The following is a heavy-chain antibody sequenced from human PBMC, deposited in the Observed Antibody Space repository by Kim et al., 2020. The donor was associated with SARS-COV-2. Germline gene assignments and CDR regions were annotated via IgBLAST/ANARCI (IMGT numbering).Heavy chain of an antibody. D-gene: IGHD5-18*01. Sequence: SVKVSCKASGGTFSSYAISWVRQAPGQGLEWMGGIIPIFGTANYAQKFQGRVTITADESTSTAYMELSSLRSEDTAVYYCARGYSYGYRKGQYFDYWGQGTLVTVSS. V-gene: IGHV1-69*13. J-gene: IGHJ4*02. CDR1: GGTFSSYA. CDR2: IIPIFGTA. CDR3: ARGYSYGYRKGQYFDY.